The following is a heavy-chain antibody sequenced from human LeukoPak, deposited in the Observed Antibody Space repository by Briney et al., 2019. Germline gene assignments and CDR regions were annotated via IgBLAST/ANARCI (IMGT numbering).Heavy chain of an antibody. CDR3: ARDLRYYDILTGYHATGMDV. D-gene: IGHD3-9*01. CDR1: GGSVSSNY. CDR2: MYYSGSA. Sequence: SETLSLTCTVSGGSVSSNYWTWIRQPPGKGLEWIGHMYYSGSANSNPSLEGRVSISVDTSKNQFSLRLSSVTAADTAVYYCARDLRYYDILTGYHATGMDVWGQGTTVTVSS. J-gene: IGHJ6*02. V-gene: IGHV4-59*02.